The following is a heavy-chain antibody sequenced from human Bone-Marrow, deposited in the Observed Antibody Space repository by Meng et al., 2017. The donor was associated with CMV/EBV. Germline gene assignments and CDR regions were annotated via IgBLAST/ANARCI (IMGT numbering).Heavy chain of an antibody. CDR2: ISSSSSYI. J-gene: IGHJ6*02. CDR1: GFTFSSYS. CDR3: ARAESSSWSLLNYYYYGMDV. V-gene: IGHV3-21*01. D-gene: IGHD6-13*01. Sequence: GGSLRLSCAASGFTFSSYSMNWVRQAPGKGLEWVSSISSSSSYIYYADSVKGRFTISRDNAKNSLYLQMNSLRAEDTAVYYCARAESSSWSLLNYYYYGMDVWGQGTTVTFSS.